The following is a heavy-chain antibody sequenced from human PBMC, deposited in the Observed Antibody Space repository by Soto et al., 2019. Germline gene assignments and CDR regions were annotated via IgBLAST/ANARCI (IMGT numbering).Heavy chain of an antibody. J-gene: IGHJ4*02. CDR3: AKGSGFESSGSYRRGDYFDY. V-gene: IGHV3-23*01. CDR2: ICCSGGTP. D-gene: IGHD3-22*01. CDR1: GFSFSNYI. Sequence: GGSLRLSCAASGFSFSNYIMAWVRQAPEKGLEYVLGICCSGGTPYYAVFVKGRFTISRENSKNTLFLQMNSLRAEDMAVYYFAKGSGFESSGSYRRGDYFDYWGRGALVTVSS.